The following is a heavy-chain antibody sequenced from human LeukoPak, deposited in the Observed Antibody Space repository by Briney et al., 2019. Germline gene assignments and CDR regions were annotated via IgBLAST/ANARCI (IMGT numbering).Heavy chain of an antibody. CDR1: RFTFSNYW. CDR2: INQGGSEK. Sequence: PGRSLRLSCAASRFTFSNYWMSWVRQPPGKGLEWVANINQGGSEKYYVSSVKGRFTISRDNAKNSLYLQMNSLRADDTAIYYCVRDGSGYDYWGQGTLVTVSS. J-gene: IGHJ4*02. CDR3: VRDGSGYDY. D-gene: IGHD6-19*01. V-gene: IGHV3-7*05.